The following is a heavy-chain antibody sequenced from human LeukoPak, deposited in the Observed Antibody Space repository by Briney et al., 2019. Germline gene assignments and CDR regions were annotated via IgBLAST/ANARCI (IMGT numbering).Heavy chain of an antibody. Sequence: ASVKVSCKASGYMFTSYGITWVRQAPGQGLEWMGWIGAYKGNTNYAQKVQGRVTMTTDTSTSTAYMELRSLRSDDTAVYFCARAPYDYGDSHLIFWGQGTLVTVSS. J-gene: IGHJ4*02. CDR2: IGAYKGNT. CDR1: GYMFTSYG. CDR3: ARAPYDYGDSHLIF. V-gene: IGHV1-18*01. D-gene: IGHD4-17*01.